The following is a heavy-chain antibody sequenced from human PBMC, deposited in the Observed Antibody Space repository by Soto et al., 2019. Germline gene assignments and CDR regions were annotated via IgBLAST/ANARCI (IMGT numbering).Heavy chain of an antibody. CDR2: IIPIFGTA. J-gene: IGHJ6*02. V-gene: IGHV1-69*12. CDR1: GGTFSSYA. Sequence: QVQLVQSGAEVKKPGSSVKVSCKASGGTFSSYAISWVRQAPGQGLEWMGGIIPIFGTANYAQKFQGRVTITADESTSTADMELSSLRSEDTAVYYCARGRYYGSGSRTDYYYYYGMDVWGQGTTVTVSS. CDR3: ARGRYYGSGSRTDYYYYYGMDV. D-gene: IGHD3-10*01.